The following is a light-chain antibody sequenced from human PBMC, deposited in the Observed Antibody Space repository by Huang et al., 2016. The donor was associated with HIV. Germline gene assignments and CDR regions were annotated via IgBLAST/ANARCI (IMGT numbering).Light chain of an antibody. CDR2: CAS. CDR3: HQYSKWPPGT. V-gene: IGKV3-15*01. CDR1: HYIATD. J-gene: IGKJ1*01. Sequence: EIVMTQSPATLSVSPGERATLSCRASHYIATDLAWYQQKPGQAPRLLIYCASTRAPGIPARFSGTGSGTEVTLTINSLQYEDFALYYCHQYSKWPPGTFGQGSKVEVK.